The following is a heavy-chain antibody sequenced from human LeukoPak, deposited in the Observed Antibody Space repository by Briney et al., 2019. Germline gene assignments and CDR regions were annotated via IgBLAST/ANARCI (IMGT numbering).Heavy chain of an antibody. Sequence: GGSLRLSCAASGFTVSSNYMSRVRQAPGKGLDWVSVIYSGGSTYYADSVKGRFTISRDNSKNTLYLQMNSLREEDTAVYYCARGHDYDSSVAYWGQGTLVTVSS. J-gene: IGHJ4*02. D-gene: IGHD3-22*01. V-gene: IGHV3-66*01. CDR1: GFTVSSNY. CDR3: ARGHDYDSSVAY. CDR2: IYSGGST.